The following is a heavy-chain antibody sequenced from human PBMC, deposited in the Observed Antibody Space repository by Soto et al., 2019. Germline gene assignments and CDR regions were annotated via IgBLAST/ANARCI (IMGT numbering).Heavy chain of an antibody. V-gene: IGHV1-8*01. D-gene: IGHD3-10*01. J-gene: IGHJ5*02. CDR3: ARAGSGGAGFAA. Sequence: QVQLVQSGAEVKKPGASVKVSCKASGYTFTSYDINWVRQATGQGLEWMGWMNPNSGNTGYAQKFQDRVTMNRNTSVSTAYMALGSLRTDDPAVYDGARAGSGGAGFAAWGQGSLVTVSS. CDR1: GYTFTSYD. CDR2: MNPNSGNT.